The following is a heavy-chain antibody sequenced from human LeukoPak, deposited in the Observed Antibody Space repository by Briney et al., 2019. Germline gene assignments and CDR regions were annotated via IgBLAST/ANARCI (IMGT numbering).Heavy chain of an antibody. V-gene: IGHV4-30-2*01. J-gene: IGHJ4*02. CDR2: IYHSGST. Sequence: SETLSLTCAVSGGSISSGGYSWRWIRQPPGKGLEWIGYIYHSGSTYYNPSLKSRATISVDTSKNQFSLKLSSVTAADTAVYYCARGGVVVPAALDYWGQGTLVTVSS. D-gene: IGHD2-2*01. CDR3: ARGGVVVPAALDY. CDR1: GGSISSGGYS.